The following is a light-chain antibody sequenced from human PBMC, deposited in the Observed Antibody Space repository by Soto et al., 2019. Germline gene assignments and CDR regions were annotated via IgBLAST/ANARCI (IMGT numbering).Light chain of an antibody. J-gene: IGLJ1*01. CDR3: ISYTSDDVRYV. Sequence: ALTQPPSVSGTPGQSITISCTGSNSDVGIYDFVSWYQHHPGRAPKLIVSEVSHRPSGVSNRFSGSKSGNTASLTISGLQSEDEADYYCISYTSDDVRYVFGTGTKVTVL. V-gene: IGLV2-14*01. CDR1: NSDVGIYDF. CDR2: EVS.